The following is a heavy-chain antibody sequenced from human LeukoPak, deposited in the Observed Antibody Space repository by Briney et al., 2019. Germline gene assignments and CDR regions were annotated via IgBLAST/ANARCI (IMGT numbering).Heavy chain of an antibody. CDR3: ARDRYSGTYWGYFDY. CDR2: IYYSGST. Sequence: SETLSLTCTVSGGSISSYYWSWIRQPPGKGLECIGYIYYSGSTNYNPSLKSRVTISVDTSKNQFSLKLSSVTAADTAVYYCARDRYSGTYWGYFDYWGQGTLVTVSS. V-gene: IGHV4-59*01. CDR1: GGSISSYY. J-gene: IGHJ4*02. D-gene: IGHD1-26*01.